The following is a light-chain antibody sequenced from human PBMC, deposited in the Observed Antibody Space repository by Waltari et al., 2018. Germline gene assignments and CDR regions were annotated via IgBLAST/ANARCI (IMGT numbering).Light chain of an antibody. CDR3: QQRRNWPLT. J-gene: IGKJ4*01. V-gene: IGKV3-11*01. CDR2: DTS. Sequence: DILLTPSPVTLSLSPWDRGTLSCRALHSIHNYFAWYQQKPGQPPRLLIYDTSNRATGISARFSGSGFGTDFTLTISSLEPEDFAVYYCQQRRNWPLTFGGGTKVEIK. CDR1: HSIHNY.